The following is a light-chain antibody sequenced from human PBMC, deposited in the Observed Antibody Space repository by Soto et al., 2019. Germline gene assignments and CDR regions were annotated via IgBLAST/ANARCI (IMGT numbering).Light chain of an antibody. Sequence: QTVVTQPPSASGTPGQRVTISCSGSSSNIGSNYVYWYQQLPGTAPKLLIYRNNQRPSGVPDRFSGSKSGTSASLAISGLRSEDEADYYCAAWDDSLRGGVFGGGTKVTVL. CDR1: SSNIGSNY. CDR2: RNN. CDR3: AAWDDSLRGGV. V-gene: IGLV1-47*01. J-gene: IGLJ2*01.